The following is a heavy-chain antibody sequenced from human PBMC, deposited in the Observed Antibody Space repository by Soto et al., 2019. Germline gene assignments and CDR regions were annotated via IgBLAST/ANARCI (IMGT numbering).Heavy chain of an antibody. CDR1: GFTLSSYW. V-gene: IGHV3-74*01. J-gene: IGHJ3*02. Sequence: GGSLRLSCAASGFTLSSYWMHWVRQAPGKGLVWVSRINSDGSSTSYADSVKGRFTISRDNAKNTLYLQMNSLRAEDTAVYYCARDGALTPGQIASDIWGQGTMVTVSS. CDR2: INSDGSST. D-gene: IGHD7-27*01. CDR3: ARDGALTPGQIASDI.